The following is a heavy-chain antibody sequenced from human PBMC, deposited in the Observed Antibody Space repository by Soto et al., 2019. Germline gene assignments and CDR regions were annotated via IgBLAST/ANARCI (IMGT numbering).Heavy chain of an antibody. Sequence: QITLKESGPTLVKPTQTLTLTCIFSGFSFTADGVGVGWIRQPPGKALEWLALIYWDDDTPYRASLKSRLTITKDYSKNQVVLTMTNMDPVDTATYYCGHAFGGTSWPNDAFDVWGQGTVVTVSS. CDR2: IYWDDDT. D-gene: IGHD3-16*01. V-gene: IGHV2-5*02. J-gene: IGHJ3*01. CDR1: GFSFTADGVG. CDR3: GHAFGGTSWPNDAFDV.